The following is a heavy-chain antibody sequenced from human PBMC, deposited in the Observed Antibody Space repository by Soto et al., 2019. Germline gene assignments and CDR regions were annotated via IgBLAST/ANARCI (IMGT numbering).Heavy chain of an antibody. J-gene: IGHJ4*02. D-gene: IGHD5-12*01. CDR1: GGSINTFY. Sequence: PSETLSLTCTFSGGSINTFYWSWVRQPAGKGLELIGRIFSSGSTSFNPSLESRVAMSVDTSKNHFSLNLSSVTAADMAVYYCAREGSYSAYNFAHGIQLWSFDFWGQGAMVTVSS. V-gene: IGHV4-4*07. CDR2: IFSSGST. CDR3: AREGSYSAYNFAHGIQLWSFDF.